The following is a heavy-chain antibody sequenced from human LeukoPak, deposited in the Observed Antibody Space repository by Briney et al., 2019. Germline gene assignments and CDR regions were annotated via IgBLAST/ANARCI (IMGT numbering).Heavy chain of an antibody. V-gene: IGHV3-9*03. CDR1: GFTFDDYA. D-gene: IGHD2-2*01. CDR2: ISWNSGSI. CDR3: AKGNGSQLLQELDY. J-gene: IGHJ4*02. Sequence: GGSLRLSSAASGFTFDDYAMHWVRQAPGEGLEWVSGISWNSGSIGYADSVKGRFTISRDNAKNSLYLQMNSLRAEDMALCYCAKGNGSQLLQELDYWGQGTLVTVSS.